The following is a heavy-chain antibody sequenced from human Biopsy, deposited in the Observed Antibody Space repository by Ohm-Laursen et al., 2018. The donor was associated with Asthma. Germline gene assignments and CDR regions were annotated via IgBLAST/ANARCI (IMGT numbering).Heavy chain of an antibody. J-gene: IGHJ4*02. D-gene: IGHD2-8*01. Sequence: SLRLSCAAFGFNVSDYHMSWIRQTPGRGLEWISYIGSRITDAIYYADSVKGRFTISRDNAKNSVFLQMNSLRAEDTGVYYCAREVKMAYWGRGTLVTVSP. V-gene: IGHV3-11*01. CDR3: AREVKMAY. CDR1: GFNVSDYH. CDR2: IGSRITDAI.